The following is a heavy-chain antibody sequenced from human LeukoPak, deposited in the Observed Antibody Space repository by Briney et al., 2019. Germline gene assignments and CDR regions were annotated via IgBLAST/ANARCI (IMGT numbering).Heavy chain of an antibody. D-gene: IGHD2-21*01. Sequence: PSETLSLTCTVSGGSISSSSYYWGWIRQPPGKGLEWIGSIYYSGSTYYNPSLKSRVTVSVDTSKNQFSLKLSSVTAADTAVYYCARHGYMSVVIAPLDYWGQGTLVTVSS. V-gene: IGHV4-39*01. CDR2: IYYSGST. CDR1: GGSISSSSYY. CDR3: ARHGYMSVVIAPLDY. J-gene: IGHJ4*02.